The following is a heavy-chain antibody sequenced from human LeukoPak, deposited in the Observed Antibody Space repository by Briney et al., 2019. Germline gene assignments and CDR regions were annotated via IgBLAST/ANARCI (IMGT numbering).Heavy chain of an antibody. CDR1: GFTFSSYS. Sequence: GGSLRLSCAASGFTFSSYSMNWVRQAPGKGLEWVSYISSSSSTIYYADSVRDRFTISRDNAKNSLYLQMNSLRGEDTAVYYCARKTGGSLDIWGQGTMVTVSS. D-gene: IGHD7-27*01. J-gene: IGHJ3*02. V-gene: IGHV3-48*01. CDR3: ARKTGGSLDI. CDR2: ISSSSSTI.